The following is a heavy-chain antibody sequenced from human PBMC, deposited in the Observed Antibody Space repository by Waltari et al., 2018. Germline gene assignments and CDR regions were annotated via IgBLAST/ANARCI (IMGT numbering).Heavy chain of an antibody. D-gene: IGHD6-19*01. Sequence: QVQLMQSGAEVKTPGASVLVCCTAPGYTFTCAYMYLVRQAPGQGLEWMGWINLNNGGTKYAQKFQGRITMTRDTSVSTAYMELSGLRSDDTAIYYCARAPIISGWSLDYWGQGTLVTVSS. CDR3: ARAPIISGWSLDY. J-gene: IGHJ4*02. CDR2: INLNNGGT. V-gene: IGHV1-2*02. CDR1: GYTFTCAY.